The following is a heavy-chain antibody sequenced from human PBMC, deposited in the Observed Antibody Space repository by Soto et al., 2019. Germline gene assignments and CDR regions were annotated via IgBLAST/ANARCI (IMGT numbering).Heavy chain of an antibody. CDR2: INPSGGST. V-gene: IGHV1-46*01. D-gene: IGHD6-6*01. CDR3: AREESSAARRDYGMDV. CDR1: GYTFTSYY. J-gene: IGHJ6*02. Sequence: ASVKVSCKASGYTFTSYYMHWVRQAPGQGLEWMGIINPSGGSTSYAQKFQGSVTMTRDTSTSTVYMELSSLRSEDTAVYCCAREESSAARRDYGMDVWGQGTTVTVSS.